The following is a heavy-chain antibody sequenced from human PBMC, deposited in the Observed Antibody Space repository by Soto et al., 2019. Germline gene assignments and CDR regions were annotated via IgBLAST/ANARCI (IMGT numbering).Heavy chain of an antibody. J-gene: IGHJ4*02. CDR3: ARAPRGFSAYDASLQIDS. CDR2: ISGRGEYT. Sequence: EVQMLESGGDLVQPGGSLRLSCAASGFTFGNYAMIWVRQAPGKGLEWVSVISGRGEYTDYAGSVRGRFTISRENSKKTLFLQMNSLRPEDTAVYYCARAPRGFSAYDASLQIDSWGQGTLVTVSS. CDR1: GFTFGNYA. V-gene: IGHV3-23*01. D-gene: IGHD5-12*01.